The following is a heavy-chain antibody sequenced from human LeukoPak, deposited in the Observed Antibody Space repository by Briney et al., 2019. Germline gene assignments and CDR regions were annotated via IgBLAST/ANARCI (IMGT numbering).Heavy chain of an antibody. CDR3: ARVPSSQQLDFDY. J-gene: IGHJ4*02. Sequence: SETLSLTCTVSGGSVSSGSYYWSWTRQPPGKGLEWIGYIYYSGSTNYNPSLKSRVTISVDTSKNQFSLKLSSVTAADTAVYYCARVPSSQQLDFDYWGQGTLVTVSS. V-gene: IGHV4-61*01. CDR2: IYYSGST. D-gene: IGHD6-13*01. CDR1: GGSVSSGSYY.